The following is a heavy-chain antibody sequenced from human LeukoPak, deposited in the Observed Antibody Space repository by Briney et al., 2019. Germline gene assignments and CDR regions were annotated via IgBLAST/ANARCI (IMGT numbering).Heavy chain of an antibody. CDR2: IYYSGST. Sequence: SETLSLTCSVSGGSISSHYWSWIRQPPGKGLEWIGYIYYSGSTKYNPSLKSRVTISVDTSKNQFSLKLSSVTAADTAVYYCARGSAIGLAYWGQGNLVTVSS. CDR1: GGSISSHY. V-gene: IGHV4-59*11. D-gene: IGHD5-24*01. J-gene: IGHJ4*02. CDR3: ARGSAIGLAY.